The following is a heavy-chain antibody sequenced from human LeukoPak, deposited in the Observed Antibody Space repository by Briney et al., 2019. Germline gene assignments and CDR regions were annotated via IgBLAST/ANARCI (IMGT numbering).Heavy chain of an antibody. CDR1: GFTFSSYA. Sequence: GGSLRLSCAASGFTFSSYAMSWVRQAPGKGLEWVLAISGSGGSTYYADSVKGRFTISRDHSKNTLYLQMNSLTAEDTAVYYCARTSLSGDGYKVGYFDYWGLGTLVTVSS. V-gene: IGHV3-23*01. J-gene: IGHJ4*02. CDR2: ISGSGGST. D-gene: IGHD5-24*01. CDR3: ARTSLSGDGYKVGYFDY.